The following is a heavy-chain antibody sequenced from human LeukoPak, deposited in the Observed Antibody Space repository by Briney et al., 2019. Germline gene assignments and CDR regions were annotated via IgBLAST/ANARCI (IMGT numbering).Heavy chain of an antibody. CDR3: ARSSDIVVVVAALDY. V-gene: IGHV3-64*01. CDR2: ISSNGGST. Sequence: GGSLRLSCAASGFTFSSYAMHWVRQAPGKGLEYVSAISSNGGSTYYANSVKGRFTISRDNSKNTLYLQRGSLRAEDMAVYYCARSSDIVVVVAALDYWGQGTLVTVSS. D-gene: IGHD2-15*01. CDR1: GFTFSSYA. J-gene: IGHJ4*02.